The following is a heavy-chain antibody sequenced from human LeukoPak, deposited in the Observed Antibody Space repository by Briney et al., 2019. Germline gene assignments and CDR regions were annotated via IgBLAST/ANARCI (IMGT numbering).Heavy chain of an antibody. D-gene: IGHD6-13*01. CDR3: ARRAAAAGKYFDY. CDR1: GGAISNTSYY. J-gene: IGHJ4*02. Sequence: SETLSLTCTVSGGAISNTSYYWGWIRQPPGKGLECIGTIYYSGSTYYNPSLKSRVTISVDTSKNQFSLKLSSVTAADTAVYYCARRAAAAGKYFDYWGQGTLVTVSS. V-gene: IGHV4-39*01. CDR2: IYYSGST.